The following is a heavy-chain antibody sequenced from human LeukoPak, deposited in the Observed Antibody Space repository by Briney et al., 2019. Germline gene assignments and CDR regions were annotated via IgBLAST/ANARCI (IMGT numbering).Heavy chain of an antibody. CDR3: ASYDSSGIHAFDI. J-gene: IGHJ3*02. CDR1: GYTFTSYG. D-gene: IGHD3-22*01. CDR2: ISAYNGNT. V-gene: IGHV1-18*01. Sequence: ASVKVSCKASGYTFTSYGISWVRQAPGQGLEWMGWISAYNGNTNYAEKLQGRVTMTTDTSTSTAYMELRSLRSDDTAVYYCASYDSSGIHAFDIWGQGTMVTVSS.